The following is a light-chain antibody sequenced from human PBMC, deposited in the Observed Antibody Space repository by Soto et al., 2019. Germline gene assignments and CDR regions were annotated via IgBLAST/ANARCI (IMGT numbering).Light chain of an antibody. CDR3: QVWTSSGDLL. V-gene: IGLV3-21*02. CDR1: DIGRRR. Sequence: SYELTQPPSVSVAPGQTAKITCGGSDIGRRRVHWYQQKPGQAPILVAYDDFDRPLGIPDRISGSKSGNTATLTITRVEAGDEADYYCQVWTSSGDLLFGGGTKLTVL. CDR2: DDF. J-gene: IGLJ3*02.